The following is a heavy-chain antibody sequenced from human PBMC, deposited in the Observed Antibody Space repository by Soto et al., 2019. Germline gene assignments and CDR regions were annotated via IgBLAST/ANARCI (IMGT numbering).Heavy chain of an antibody. V-gene: IGHV1-2*04. D-gene: IGHD3-3*01. J-gene: IGHJ5*02. Sequence: GASVKVSCKASGYTFTGYYMHWVRQAPGQGLEGMGWINPNSGGTNYAQKFQGWVTMTRDTSISTAYMELSRLRSDDTAVYYCARHTMPYDFWSGYYYLANSGNWFAPWGQGTLVTVSS. CDR1: GYTFTGYY. CDR3: ARHTMPYDFWSGYYYLANSGNWFAP. CDR2: INPNSGGT.